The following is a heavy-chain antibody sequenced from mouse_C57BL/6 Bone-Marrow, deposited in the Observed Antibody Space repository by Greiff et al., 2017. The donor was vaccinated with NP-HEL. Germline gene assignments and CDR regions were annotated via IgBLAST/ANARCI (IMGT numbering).Heavy chain of an antibody. CDR2: IYPGSGNT. CDR3: ARAVYYYGSSYHWYFDV. J-gene: IGHJ1*03. Sequence: QVQLQQSGPELVKPGASVKISCKASGYSFTSYYIHWVKQRPGQGLEWIGWIYPGSGNTKYNEKFKGKATLTADTSSSTAYMQLSSLTSEDSAVYYCARAVYYYGSSYHWYFDVWGTGTTVTVSS. D-gene: IGHD1-1*01. CDR1: GYSFTSYY. V-gene: IGHV1-66*01.